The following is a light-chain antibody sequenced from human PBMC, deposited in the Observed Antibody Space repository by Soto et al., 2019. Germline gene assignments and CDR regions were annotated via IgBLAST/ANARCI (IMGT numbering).Light chain of an antibody. J-gene: IGKJ4*01. V-gene: IGKV3-20*01. CDR2: GAS. CDR3: QQYQSLT. Sequence: IVLTQSPAILALSPGDRATLSCRASQSVSSSYLAWYQHKPGQAPRLLIHGASSRVTGIPDRFSGSGSGTDFTLTITRLEPEDFAVYYCQQYQSLTFGGGTKVGI. CDR1: QSVSSSY.